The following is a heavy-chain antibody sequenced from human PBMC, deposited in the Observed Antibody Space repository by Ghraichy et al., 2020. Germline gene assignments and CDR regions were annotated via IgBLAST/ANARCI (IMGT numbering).Heavy chain of an antibody. CDR2: MDGGGNA. D-gene: IGHD2-15*01. Sequence: GGSLRLSCAASGFTVSSYYMRWVRQAPGKGLEWVSVMDGGGNAYYADSVKERFTIIRDNSKNTLYLQVNSLRADDTAVYYCARRPHRSSFCMDVWGQGTPVTITS. J-gene: IGHJ6*02. CDR1: GFTVSSYY. V-gene: IGHV3-53*01. CDR3: ARRPHRSSFCMDV.